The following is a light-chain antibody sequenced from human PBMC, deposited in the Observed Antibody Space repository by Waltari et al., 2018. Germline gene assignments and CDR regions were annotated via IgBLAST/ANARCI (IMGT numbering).Light chain of an antibody. CDR1: NIGSKR. CDR3: QVWDTSTDHYVV. J-gene: IGLJ2*01. Sequence: SYVLTQPPSVSVAPGSTATITCGGDNIGSKRVHWYQQKPGQAPVLVMYDNSDRPSGIPERFSGSNSGNTATLTISRVEAGDEADYYCQVWDTSTDHYVVFGGGTKLTV. V-gene: IGLV3-21*04. CDR2: DNS.